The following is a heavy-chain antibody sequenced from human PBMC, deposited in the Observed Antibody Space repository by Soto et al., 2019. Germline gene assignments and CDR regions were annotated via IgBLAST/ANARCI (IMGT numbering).Heavy chain of an antibody. CDR1: GGTFSSYA. CDR3: ARDIVGAAYYSYGMDV. Sequence: QVQLVQSGAEVKKPGSSVKVSCKASGGTFSSYAISWVRQAPGQGLEWMGGIIPIFGTANYAQKFQGRVTITADESTSTAYMERRSMRSEDTAVYYCARDIVGAAYYSYGMDVWGQGTTVTVSS. D-gene: IGHD1-26*01. V-gene: IGHV1-69*01. CDR2: IIPIFGTA. J-gene: IGHJ6*02.